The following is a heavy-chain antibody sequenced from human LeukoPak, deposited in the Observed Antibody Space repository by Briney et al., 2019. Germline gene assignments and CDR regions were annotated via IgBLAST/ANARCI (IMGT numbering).Heavy chain of an antibody. D-gene: IGHD5-18*01. Sequence: GGSLRLSCAASGFTVSSNYMSWVRQAPGKGLEWVSLIFSGGSTYYADSVKGRFTISRGNAKNSLYLQMNSLRAEDTAVYYCARDAGDTAMVLDYWGQGTLVTVSS. J-gene: IGHJ4*02. V-gene: IGHV3-66*01. CDR1: GFTVSSNY. CDR2: IFSGGST. CDR3: ARDAGDTAMVLDY.